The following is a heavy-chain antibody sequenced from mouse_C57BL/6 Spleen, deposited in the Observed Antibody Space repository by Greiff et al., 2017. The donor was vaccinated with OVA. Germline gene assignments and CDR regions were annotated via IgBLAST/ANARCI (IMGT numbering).Heavy chain of an antibody. Sequence: QVQLKESGPELVKPGASVKISCKASGYSFTSYYIHWVKQRPGQGLEWIGWIYPGSGNTKYNEKFKGKATLTADTSSSTAYMQLSSLTSEDSAVYYCARGGITTVFDYWGQGTTLTVSS. J-gene: IGHJ2*01. V-gene: IGHV1-66*01. CDR2: IYPGSGNT. CDR1: GYSFTSYY. CDR3: ARGGITTVFDY. D-gene: IGHD1-1*01.